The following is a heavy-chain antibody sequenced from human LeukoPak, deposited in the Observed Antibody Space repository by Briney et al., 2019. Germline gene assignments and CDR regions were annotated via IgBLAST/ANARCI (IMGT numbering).Heavy chain of an antibody. D-gene: IGHD5-12*01. CDR3: ARGAPTTRIGAGRFDY. CDR1: GYSLTNSY. J-gene: IGHJ4*02. CDR2: INPSGGST. Sequence: GASVKVSCKAFGYSLTNSYVHWVRQASGQGLEWMGEINPSGGSTSYAQKFQGRITVTRDTYTNTVYMDLSSLRSEDTATYYCARGAPTTRIGAGRFDYWGQGSLLTVAS. V-gene: IGHV1-46*01.